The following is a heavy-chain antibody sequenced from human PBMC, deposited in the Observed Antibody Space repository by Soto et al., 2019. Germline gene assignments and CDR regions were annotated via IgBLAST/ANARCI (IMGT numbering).Heavy chain of an antibody. J-gene: IGHJ6*02. V-gene: IGHV1-2*02. Sequence: SEKVVSKASGHSFTAHYKHWVLPVSGKRLEYLVWLKTDTGGTYYAPQFLGRVTFTRDTSTNTAYLEGGGLYSADPAFYICARDFCPLGSGSPCPLYCLDFWGRGTTVTVSS. CDR3: ARDFCPLGSGSPCPLYCLDF. CDR2: LKTDTGGT. CDR1: GHSFTAHY. D-gene: IGHD2-15*01.